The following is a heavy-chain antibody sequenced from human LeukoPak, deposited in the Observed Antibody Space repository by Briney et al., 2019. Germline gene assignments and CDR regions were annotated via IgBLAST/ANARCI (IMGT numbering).Heavy chain of an antibody. V-gene: IGHV4-61*02. D-gene: IGHD2-2*01. J-gene: IGHJ5*02. CDR2: IYTSGST. CDR3: ARDRAVLGYCSSTSCYAGLNWFDP. CDR1: GGSISSGSHY. Sequence: TSETLSLTCTVSGGSISSGSHYWSWIRQPAGKGLEWIGRIYTSGSTNYNPSLKSRVTISVGTSKHQFSLKLSSVTAADTAVYYCARDRAVLGYCSSTSCYAGLNWFDPWGQGTLVTVSS.